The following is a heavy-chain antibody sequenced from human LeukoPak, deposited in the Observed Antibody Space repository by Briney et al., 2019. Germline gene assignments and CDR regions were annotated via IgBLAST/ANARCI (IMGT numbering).Heavy chain of an antibody. Sequence: GESLKISCKGSGYSFTSYWIGWVRQMPGKGLEWMGIIYPGDSDTRYSPSFQGQVTISADKSISTAYLQWSSLKASDTAMYYCARLRGYYYDSSGYYFDYWGQGTLVTASS. CDR1: GYSFTSYW. CDR2: IYPGDSDT. V-gene: IGHV5-51*01. CDR3: ARLRGYYYDSSGYYFDY. J-gene: IGHJ4*02. D-gene: IGHD3-22*01.